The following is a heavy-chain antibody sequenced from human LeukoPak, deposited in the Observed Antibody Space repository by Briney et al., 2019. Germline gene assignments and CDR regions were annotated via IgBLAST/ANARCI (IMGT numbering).Heavy chain of an antibody. J-gene: IGHJ4*02. CDR2: INPNSGGT. D-gene: IGHD5-18*01. Sequence: ASVKVSCKASGYTFTGYYMHWVRQAPGQGLEWMGWINPNSGGTNYAQKFQGRVTMTRDTSISTAYMELSRLRSDDTAVYYCARGHGCSYGYGVSVNYWGQGTLVTVSS. V-gene: IGHV1-2*02. CDR1: GYTFTGYY. CDR3: ARGHGCSYGYGVSVNY.